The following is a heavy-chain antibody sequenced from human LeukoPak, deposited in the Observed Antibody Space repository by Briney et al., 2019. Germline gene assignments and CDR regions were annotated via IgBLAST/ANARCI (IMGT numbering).Heavy chain of an antibody. Sequence: GGSLRLSCAASGFTFDDYAMHWVRQAPGKGLEWVSGISWNSGSIGYADSVKGRFTISRDNAKNSLYLQMNILRAEYTAVYYCAKTPPPGYGGEYFQHWGQGTLVTVSS. V-gene: IGHV3-9*01. D-gene: IGHD5-12*01. CDR2: ISWNSGSI. J-gene: IGHJ1*01. CDR1: GFTFDDYA. CDR3: AKTPPPGYGGEYFQH.